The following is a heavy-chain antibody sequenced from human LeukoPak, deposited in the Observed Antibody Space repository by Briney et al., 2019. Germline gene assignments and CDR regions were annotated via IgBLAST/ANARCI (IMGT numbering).Heavy chain of an antibody. CDR1: GFTVSSNY. D-gene: IGHD6-13*01. J-gene: IGHJ3*02. Sequence: GGSLRLSCAASGFTVSSNYMSWVRQAPGKGLKWVSVIYSGGSTYYADSVKGRFTISRDNSKNTLYLQMNSLRAEDTAVYYCARSYSSSWYGSDAFDIWGQGTMVTVSS. V-gene: IGHV3-66*01. CDR3: ARSYSSSWYGSDAFDI. CDR2: IYSGGST.